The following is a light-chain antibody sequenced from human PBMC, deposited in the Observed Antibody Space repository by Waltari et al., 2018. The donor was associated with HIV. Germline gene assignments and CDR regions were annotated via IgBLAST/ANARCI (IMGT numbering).Light chain of an antibody. CDR1: SGSIAASY. CDR3: QSYDNENPVL. V-gene: IGLV6-57*01. Sequence: NFMLTQPHSVSESPGKTVTISCTRSSGSIAASYVQWYQQRPGSSPTTVIYKDDQRPSGVPDRFSGSIDIASNSASLTIAGLRTEDEADYYCQSYDNENPVLFGGGTKLTVL. CDR2: KDD. J-gene: IGLJ2*01.